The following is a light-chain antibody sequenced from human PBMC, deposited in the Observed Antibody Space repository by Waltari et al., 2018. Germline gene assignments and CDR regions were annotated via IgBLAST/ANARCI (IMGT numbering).Light chain of an antibody. Sequence: DVVMTQSPLSLLITPGKPASLACRSNTTLQHSNGHTNLGWFQQKPGQPPRLLMYKASNRDTGVPDRFNGSGAGTDFTLKISRVEAEDVGIYFCMQGSRFPLTFGGGTKVEIK. CDR2: KAS. J-gene: IGKJ4*01. CDR1: TTLQHSNGHTN. CDR3: MQGSRFPLT. V-gene: IGKV2-30*02.